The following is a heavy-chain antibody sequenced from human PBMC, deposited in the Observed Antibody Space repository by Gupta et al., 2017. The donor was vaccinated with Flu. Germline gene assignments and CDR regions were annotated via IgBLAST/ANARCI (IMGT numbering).Heavy chain of an antibody. J-gene: IGHJ4*02. Sequence: YYWSWIRQPPGKGLEWIGEINHSGSTNYNPSLKSRVTISVDTSKNQFSLKLSSVTAADTAVYYCARAPRGPAAIKSRIFDYWGQGTLVTVSS. V-gene: IGHV4-34*01. CDR1: YY. CDR2: INHSGST. CDR3: ARAPRGPAAIKSRIFDY. D-gene: IGHD2-2*01.